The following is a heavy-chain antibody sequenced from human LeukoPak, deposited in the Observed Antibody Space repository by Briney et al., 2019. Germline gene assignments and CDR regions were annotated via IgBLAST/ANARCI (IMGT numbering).Heavy chain of an antibody. CDR2: IYYSGST. J-gene: IGHJ4*02. Sequence: SETLSLTCTVSGGSISSYYWSWIRQPPGKGLEWIGYIYYSGSTNYNPSRKSRVTISVDTSKNQFSLKLSSVTAADTAVYYCATSLGGYYFDYWGQGTLVTVSS. CDR1: GGSISSYY. CDR3: ATSLGGYYFDY. D-gene: IGHD5-12*01. V-gene: IGHV4-59*01.